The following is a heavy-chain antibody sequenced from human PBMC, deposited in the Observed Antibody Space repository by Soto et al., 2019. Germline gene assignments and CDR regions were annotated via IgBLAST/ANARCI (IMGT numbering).Heavy chain of an antibody. Sequence: PGGFLRLSCAASGFTFSGSGMHWVRQASGKGLEWVGRIRSKANSYATAYAASVKGRFTISRDDSKNTAYLQMNSLKTEDTAVYYCTRTYYDYGDYGNWFDPWGQGTLVTVSS. V-gene: IGHV3-73*01. D-gene: IGHD4-17*01. CDR2: IRSKANSYAT. CDR1: GFTFSGSG. CDR3: TRTYYDYGDYGNWFDP. J-gene: IGHJ5*02.